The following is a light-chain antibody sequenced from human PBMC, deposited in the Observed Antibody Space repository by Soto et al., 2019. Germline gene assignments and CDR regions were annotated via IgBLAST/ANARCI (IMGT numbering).Light chain of an antibody. CDR3: CSSTGISTVV. V-gene: IGLV2-14*01. CDR1: SSDVGGYNY. J-gene: IGLJ2*01. CDR2: GVS. Sequence: QSALTQPASVSGSPGQSITISCTGTSSDVGGYNYVSWYQHHPGKAPKLILFGVSDRPSGVSHRFSGSKSGNTASLTISGLQAEDAADYYCCSSTGISTVVFGGGTKLTVL.